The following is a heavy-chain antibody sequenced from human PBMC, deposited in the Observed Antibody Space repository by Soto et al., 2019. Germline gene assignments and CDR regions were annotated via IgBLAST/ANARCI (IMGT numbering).Heavy chain of an antibody. Sequence: QVQLVQSGAEVKKPGSSVKVSCKASGGTFSSYAISWVRQAPGQGLEWMGGIIPIFGTANYAQKFQGRVTITADESTSTAYMELSSLRSEYTAVYYCARANYDSSGSYVLHNRHHAFDIWFQGTMVTVSS. CDR2: IIPIFGTA. CDR1: GGTFSSYA. V-gene: IGHV1-69*12. J-gene: IGHJ3*02. D-gene: IGHD3-22*01. CDR3: ARANYDSSGSYVLHNRHHAFDI.